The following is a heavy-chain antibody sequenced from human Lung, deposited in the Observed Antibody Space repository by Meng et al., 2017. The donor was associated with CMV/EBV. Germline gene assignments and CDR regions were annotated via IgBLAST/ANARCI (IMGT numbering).Heavy chain of an antibody. D-gene: IGHD3-22*01. Sequence: GESLKISCAASGFTFSSYGRHWVRQAPGKWLEWVAVIWYDGSNKYYGDYVKGRFTIASDNFRNTLYLQMNSLRAEETAVYYCAKGMVSSGYYYAIAYYYGMERWGQGTTVTVSS. CDR1: GFTFSSYG. J-gene: IGHJ6*02. CDR2: IWYDGSNK. V-gene: IGHV3-33*06. CDR3: AKGMVSSGYYYAIAYYYGMER.